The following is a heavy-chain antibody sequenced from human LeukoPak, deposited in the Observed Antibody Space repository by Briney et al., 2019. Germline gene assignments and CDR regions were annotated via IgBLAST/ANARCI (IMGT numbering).Heavy chain of an antibody. CDR1: GNTFTNYF. J-gene: IGHJ4*02. CDR3: TRTWWTEACSSSSCFTPDFDY. CDR2: IISSGGDT. D-gene: IGHD2-2*02. Sequence: ASVKVSCKASGNTFTNYFIHWVRQAPGQGLEWMGRIISSGGDTIYAQKFQGRVTMTRDTSINTVYMELSSLEFDDTAVYYCTRTWWTEACSSSSCFTPDFDYWGQGTPVTVSS. V-gene: IGHV1-46*01.